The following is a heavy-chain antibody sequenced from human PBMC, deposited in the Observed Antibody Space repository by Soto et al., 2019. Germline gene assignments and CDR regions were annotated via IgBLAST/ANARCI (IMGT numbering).Heavy chain of an antibody. D-gene: IGHD3-16*01. CDR1: GGTFSSYA. V-gene: IGHV1-69*01. Sequence: QVQLVQSGAEVKKPGSSVKVSCKASGGTFSSYAISWVRQAPGQGLEWMGGIIPIFGTANYAQKFQGRVTITADESTSTAYMELSSLRSEDTAVYYCARGAPMITFGGVTGYSPLDYWGQGTLVTVSS. CDR3: ARGAPMITFGGVTGYSPLDY. J-gene: IGHJ4*02. CDR2: IIPIFGTA.